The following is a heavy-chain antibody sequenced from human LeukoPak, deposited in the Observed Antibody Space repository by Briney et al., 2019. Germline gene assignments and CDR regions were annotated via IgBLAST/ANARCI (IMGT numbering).Heavy chain of an antibody. D-gene: IGHD1-1*01. CDR1: GDSISSSPYY. Sequence: PSETLSLTCTVSGDSISSSPYYWGWIRQPPGKGLEWIGSISNSWSTYYNTALRSRLTISVDTAKNQISLKLNSVTAADTAVYYCARHRWNDEFYFDYWGQGTLVTVSS. CDR2: ISNSWST. CDR3: ARHRWNDEFYFDY. J-gene: IGHJ4*02. V-gene: IGHV4-39*01.